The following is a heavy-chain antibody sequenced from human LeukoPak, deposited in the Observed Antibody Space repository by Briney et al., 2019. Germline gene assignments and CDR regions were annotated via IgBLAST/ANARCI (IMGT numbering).Heavy chain of an antibody. CDR1: GFTFSNAW. CDR3: TTVIMITLSGYFDL. D-gene: IGHD3-16*01. V-gene: IGHV3-15*01. Sequence: PGGSLRLSCAASGFTFSNAWMSWVRQAPGKGLEWVGRIKSKTDGGTTDYAAPVKGRFTISRDDSKNTLYLQMNSLKTEDTAVYYCTTVIMITLSGYFDLWGRGTLVTVSS. J-gene: IGHJ2*01. CDR2: IKSKTDGGTT.